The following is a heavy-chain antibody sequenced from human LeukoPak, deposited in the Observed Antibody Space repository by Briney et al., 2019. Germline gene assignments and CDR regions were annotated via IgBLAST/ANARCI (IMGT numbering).Heavy chain of an antibody. D-gene: IGHD2-8*02. CDR1: GGSISGLY. J-gene: IGHJ3*01. Sequence: PESLSLTFAVSGGSISGLYWSWIRQPPREGLEWVGFIYFSGTTYYNPSLKSRLTIAIDTSSNQFSLRVRSVTAADSAVYYCARHVMRNHPGGSSYTHAFDVWGHGTRVTVSS. V-gene: IGHV4-59*08. CDR3: ARHVMRNHPGGSSYTHAFDV. CDR2: IYFSGTT.